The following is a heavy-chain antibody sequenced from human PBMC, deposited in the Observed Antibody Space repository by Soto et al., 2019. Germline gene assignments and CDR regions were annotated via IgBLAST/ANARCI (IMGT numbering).Heavy chain of an antibody. J-gene: IGHJ5*02. V-gene: IGHV2-5*02. Sequence: QITLKESGPTLVKPTQTLTLTCTFSGFSLTTRGVGVGWIRQPPGKALECLALIYWDDDKRYSPSLQSRLSITKDTYKNQVVLTMTNVDPVETATYYCAHIPNYYQYDWFDPWGQGTLVSVSS. CDR1: GFSLTTRGVG. D-gene: IGHD3-16*01. CDR2: IYWDDDK. CDR3: AHIPNYYQYDWFDP.